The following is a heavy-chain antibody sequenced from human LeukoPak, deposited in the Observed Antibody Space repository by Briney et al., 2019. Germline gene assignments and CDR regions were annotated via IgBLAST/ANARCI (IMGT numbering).Heavy chain of an antibody. CDR2: ISSSSSYI. CDR3: ARTITMNYYYYMDV. J-gene: IGHJ6*03. CDR1: GFTFSSYS. D-gene: IGHD3-22*01. V-gene: IGHV3-21*01. Sequence: KPGGSLRLSCAASGFTFSSYSMNWVRQAPGKGLEWVSSISSSSSYIYYADSVKGRFTISRDNAKNSLYLQMNSLRAEDTVVYYCARTITMNYYYYMDVWGKGTTVTVSS.